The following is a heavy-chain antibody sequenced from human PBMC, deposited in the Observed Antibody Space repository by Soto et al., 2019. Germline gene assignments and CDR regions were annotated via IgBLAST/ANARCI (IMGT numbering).Heavy chain of an antibody. CDR2: IHHTGST. CDR3: ARPEGGYGSGYSWFDP. J-gene: IGHJ5*02. Sequence: SETLSLTCSVSGRSISEINSYWGWIRQTPGEGLEWIGTIHHTGSTYYNPSLKSRVIISLDTSKNQLSLKLSSVTAADTALYYCARPEGGYGSGYSWFDPWGQGTRVTVSS. V-gene: IGHV4-39*01. D-gene: IGHD5-12*01. CDR1: GRSISEINSY.